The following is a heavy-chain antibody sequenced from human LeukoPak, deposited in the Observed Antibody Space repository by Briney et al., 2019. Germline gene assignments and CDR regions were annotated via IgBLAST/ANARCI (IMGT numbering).Heavy chain of an antibody. J-gene: IGHJ6*04. V-gene: IGHV5-51*01. CDR2: IYPGDSDT. CDR3: ARTNYYYGSGSYYNDYGMDV. CDR1: GYSFTSYW. D-gene: IGHD3-10*01. Sequence: GESLKISCKGSGYSFTSYWIGWVRQMPGKGLEWMGIIYPGDSDTRYSPSFQGQVTISADKSISTAYLQWSSLKASDTAMYYCARTNYYYGSGSYYNDYGMDVWGKGTTATVSS.